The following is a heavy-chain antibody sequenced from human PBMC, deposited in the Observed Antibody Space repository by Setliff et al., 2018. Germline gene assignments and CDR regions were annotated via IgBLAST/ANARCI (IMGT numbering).Heavy chain of an antibody. J-gene: IGHJ4*02. D-gene: IGHD3-22*01. CDR1: GGPVNSYS. V-gene: IGHV1-69*02. CDR3: ARHPPPPNYFDIGALDS. Sequence: SVKVSCKASGGPVNSYSFSWVRQAPGQGLEWMGRIIPVLDITRYSQKFQGRVTITADKSTGIIYMELTSLRSDDTAVYYCARHPPPPNYFDIGALDSWGQGTLVTVSS. CDR2: IIPVLDIT.